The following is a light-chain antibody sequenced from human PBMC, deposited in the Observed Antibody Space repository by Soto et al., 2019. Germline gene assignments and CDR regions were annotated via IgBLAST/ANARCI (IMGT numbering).Light chain of an antibody. V-gene: IGKV3-15*01. J-gene: IGKJ1*01. CDR1: QSVASN. CDR2: DAS. Sequence: ETVMTQSLVPLSVSPGERATLSCRASQSVASNLAWYQQQPGQAPRLLIYDASTRATGVPARFSGSGSGTEFTLSISSLQSEDSAVCYCQQYNNWPWTFGQGTKVEIK. CDR3: QQYNNWPWT.